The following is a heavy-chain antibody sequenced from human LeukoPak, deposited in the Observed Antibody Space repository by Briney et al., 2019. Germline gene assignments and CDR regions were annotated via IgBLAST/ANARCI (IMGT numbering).Heavy chain of an antibody. D-gene: IGHD6-13*01. CDR3: ARGSSSWYAGFDY. Sequence: SETLSLTCTVSGGSISSGGYYWSWIRQRPGKGLEWIAYVYYSGSTYYNPSLKGRLTMSVDTSRNRFSLLLTSVTAADTAVYYCARGSSSWYAGFDYWGQGTLVTVSS. CDR2: VYYSGST. J-gene: IGHJ4*02. CDR1: GGSISSGGYY. V-gene: IGHV4-30-4*01.